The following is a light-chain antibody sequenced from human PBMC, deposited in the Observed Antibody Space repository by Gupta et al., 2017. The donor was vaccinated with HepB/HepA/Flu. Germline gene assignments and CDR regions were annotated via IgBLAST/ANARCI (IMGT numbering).Light chain of an antibody. V-gene: IGKV1-5*03. Sequence: DIQMTPSPSTLSASVGARVTITCPASQSISSWLAWYQQKPGKAPKLLIYKVSNLHSGVPSRFSGSGSGTEFTLTISSLQPDDFATYYCQHYDSYSTFGQGTKVEIK. CDR3: QHYDSYST. CDR1: QSISSW. CDR2: KVS. J-gene: IGKJ1*01.